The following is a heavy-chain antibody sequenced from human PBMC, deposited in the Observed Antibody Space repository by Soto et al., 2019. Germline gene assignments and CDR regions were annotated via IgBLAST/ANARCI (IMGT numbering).Heavy chain of an antibody. CDR1: GYSFTSYW. V-gene: IGHV5-10-1*01. Sequence: RGESLKISCKGSGYSFTSYWISWVRQMPGKGLEWMGRIDPSDSYTNYSPSFQGHVTISADKSISTAYLQWSSLKASDTAMYYCARQGMNTRPKYGMDVWGQGTTVTVSS. CDR2: IDPSDSYT. J-gene: IGHJ6*02. CDR3: ARQGMNTRPKYGMDV.